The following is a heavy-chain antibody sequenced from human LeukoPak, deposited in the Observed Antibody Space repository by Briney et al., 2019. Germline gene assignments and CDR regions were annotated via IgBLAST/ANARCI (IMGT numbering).Heavy chain of an antibody. CDR2: IWYDGSKK. Sequence: TGGSLRLSCAASGFTFSSYGMHWVRQAPGKGLEWVAVIWYDGSKKYYADSVKGRFTISRDNAKNTVYLQMNSLRAEDTAVYYCARRYSSGWPLDNWGQGTLVTVSS. CDR1: GFTFSSYG. J-gene: IGHJ4*02. CDR3: ARRYSSGWPLDN. D-gene: IGHD6-19*01. V-gene: IGHV3-33*01.